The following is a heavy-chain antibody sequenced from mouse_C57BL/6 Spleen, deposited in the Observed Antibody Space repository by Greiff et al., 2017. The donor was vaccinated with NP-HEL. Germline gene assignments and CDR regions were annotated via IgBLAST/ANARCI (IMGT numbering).Heavy chain of an antibody. CDR1: GFNIKDYY. J-gene: IGHJ4*01. D-gene: IGHD2-3*01. CDR3: ARSLGLLIYYAMDY. V-gene: IGHV14-2*01. CDR2: IDPEDGET. Sequence: VQLKESGAELVKPGASVKLSCTASGFNIKDYYMHWVKQRTEQGLEWIGRIDPEDGETKYVPKFQGKATITADTSSNTAYLQLSSLTSEYTAVYYCARSLGLLIYYAMDYWGQGTSVTVSS.